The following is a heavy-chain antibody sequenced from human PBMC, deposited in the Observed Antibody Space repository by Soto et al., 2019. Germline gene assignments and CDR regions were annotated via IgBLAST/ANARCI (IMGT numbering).Heavy chain of an antibody. J-gene: IGHJ3*01. CDR1: GGTFDSYS. CDR2: VDTIFDFS. Sequence: QVQLVQSGAEVKKPGSSVRVSCKASGGTFDSYSISWVRQAPGQGPEWVGKVDTIFDFSRYAPKLQGRVTITADKTTSTAYLDLSGLTSEDTAVYYCATGELGGRQQLVRDAFDFWGQGTMVTVSS. D-gene: IGHD3-10*01. V-gene: IGHV1-69*02. CDR3: ATGELGGRQQLVRDAFDF.